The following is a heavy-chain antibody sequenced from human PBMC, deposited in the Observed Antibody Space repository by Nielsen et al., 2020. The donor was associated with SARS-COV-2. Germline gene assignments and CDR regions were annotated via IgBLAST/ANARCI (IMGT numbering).Heavy chain of an antibody. D-gene: IGHD3-22*01. CDR3: ATEIAYYYDSSGFHFDY. V-gene: IGHV1-2*02. CDR1: GYTFTGYY. CDR2: INPNSGGT. J-gene: IGHJ4*02. Sequence: ASVKVSCKASGYTFTGYYMHWVRQAPGQGLEWMGWINPNSGGTNYAQKFQGRVTMTRNTSISTAYMELSSLRSEDTAVYYCATEIAYYYDSSGFHFDYWGQGTLVTVSS.